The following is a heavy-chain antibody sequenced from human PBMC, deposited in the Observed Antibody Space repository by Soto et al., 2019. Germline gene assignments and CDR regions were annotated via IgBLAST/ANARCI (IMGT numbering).Heavy chain of an antibody. J-gene: IGHJ4*02. CDR1: GFTFSDYY. Sequence: GGSLRLSCAASGFTFSDYYMSWIRQAPGKGLEWVSYISSSGSTIYYADSVKGRFTISRDNAKNSLYLQMNSLRAEDTAVYYCARPRFRSSSHNNPPDYWGQGTLVTVSS. CDR2: ISSSGSTI. D-gene: IGHD6-13*01. V-gene: IGHV3-11*01. CDR3: ARPRFRSSSHNNPPDY.